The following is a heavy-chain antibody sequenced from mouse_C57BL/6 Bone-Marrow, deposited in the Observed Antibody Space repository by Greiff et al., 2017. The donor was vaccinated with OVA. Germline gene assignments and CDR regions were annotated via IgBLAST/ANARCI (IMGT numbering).Heavy chain of an antibody. D-gene: IGHD1-1*01. CDR3: ARELVYYGSSYGV. CDR2: ISDGGSYT. V-gene: IGHV5-4*01. CDR1: GFTFSSYA. Sequence: EVKLMESGGGLVKPGGSLKLSCAASGFTFSSYAMSWVRQTPEKRLEWVATISDGGSYTYYPDNVKGRFTISRDNAKNNLYLQMSHLKSEDTAMYYCARELVYYGSSYGVWGTGTTVTVSS. J-gene: IGHJ1*03.